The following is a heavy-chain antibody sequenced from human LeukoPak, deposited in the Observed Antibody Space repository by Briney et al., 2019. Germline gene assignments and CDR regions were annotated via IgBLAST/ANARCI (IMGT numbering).Heavy chain of an antibody. Sequence: GGSLRLSCVASGFTFSSYSMNWVRQAPGKGLEWVSFISSSSSYIYYADLVKGRFTISRDNAKNSLYLQMNSLRAEDTAVYYCARDRGGMDVWGQGTTVTVSS. J-gene: IGHJ6*02. V-gene: IGHV3-21*01. CDR2: ISSSSSYI. CDR3: ARDRGGMDV. CDR1: GFTFSSYS.